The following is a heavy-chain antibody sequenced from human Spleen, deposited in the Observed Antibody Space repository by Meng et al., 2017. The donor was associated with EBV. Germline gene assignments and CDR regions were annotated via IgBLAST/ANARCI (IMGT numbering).Heavy chain of an antibody. CDR3: ASESRRGFTPDY. V-gene: IGHV1-69*01. CDR1: GGTFSIDA. J-gene: IGHJ4*02. CDR2: FIPMSGAP. Sequence: QVQLVQPGAEVQKPGSSGRFYCQTSGGTFSIDAISWVRQARGQGLEWMGGFIPMSGAPHYARKFQGRITITADESTSTHYMDLINLTYEDAAMYYCASESRRGFTPDYWGQGTLVTVSS. D-gene: IGHD3-10*01.